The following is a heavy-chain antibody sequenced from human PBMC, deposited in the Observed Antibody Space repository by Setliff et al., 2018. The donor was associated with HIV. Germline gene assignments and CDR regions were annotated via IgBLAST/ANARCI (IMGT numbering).Heavy chain of an antibody. D-gene: IGHD3-10*01. CDR1: TESLTRYD. CDR3: ARVKSIKTTLVRLWPRFDL. CDR2: IDDSGSI. J-gene: IGHJ5*02. Sequence: SETLSLTCAVYTESLTRYDWAWIRQSPEKGLEWIGEIDDSGSIIYNPSLQSRVTMSVDTSKNQFSLKVRSSTAADTGLYYCARVKSIKTTLVRLWPRFDLWGQGTQVTVSS. V-gene: IGHV4-34*01.